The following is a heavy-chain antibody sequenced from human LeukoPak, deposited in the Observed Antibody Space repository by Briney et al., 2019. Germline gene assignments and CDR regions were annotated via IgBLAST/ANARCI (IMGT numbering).Heavy chain of an antibody. D-gene: IGHD3-16*01. J-gene: IGHJ4*02. CDR3: ARGLYAFDY. CDR2: IYYSGST. CDR1: GGSISSYY. Sequence: SETLSLTCTVSGGSISSYYWSWIRQPPGKGLEWIGYIYYSGSTNYNPSLKSRVTISVDTSKNQFSLKLSSVTAEDTAVYYCARGLYAFDYWGQGTLVTVSS. V-gene: IGHV4-59*01.